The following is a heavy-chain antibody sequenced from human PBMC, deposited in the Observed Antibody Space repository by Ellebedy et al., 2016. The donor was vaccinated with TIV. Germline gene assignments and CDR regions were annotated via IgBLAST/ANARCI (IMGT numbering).Heavy chain of an antibody. CDR2: ISGSNGNT. Sequence: ASAKVSCXGSGYSFSSYSIGWVRQAPGQGLEWMGWISGSNGNTKYAQKFQGRVTMTTDTSTNTAYMELRSLRSDDTAVYYCARDLFGGVTADYWGQGTLVTVSS. D-gene: IGHD3-16*01. CDR1: GYSFSSYS. J-gene: IGHJ4*02. V-gene: IGHV1-18*01. CDR3: ARDLFGGVTADY.